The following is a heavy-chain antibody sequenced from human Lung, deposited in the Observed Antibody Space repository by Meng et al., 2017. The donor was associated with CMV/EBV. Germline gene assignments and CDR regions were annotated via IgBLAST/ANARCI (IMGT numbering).Heavy chain of an antibody. CDR2: IRSSSSYI. CDR3: AREAAAALNWFDP. CDR1: GFTFSSYS. V-gene: IGHV3-21*01. D-gene: IGHD6-13*01. J-gene: IGHJ5*02. Sequence: EVQLVESGGXVVKPGGSXRLSCAASGFTFSSYSMNWVRQAPGKGLEWVSSIRSSSSYIYYADSVKGRFTISRDNAKNSLYLQMNSLRAEDTAVYYCAREAAAALNWFDPWGQGTLVTVSS.